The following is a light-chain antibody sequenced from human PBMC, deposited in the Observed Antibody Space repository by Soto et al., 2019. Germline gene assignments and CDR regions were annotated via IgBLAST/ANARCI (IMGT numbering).Light chain of an antibody. Sequence: EIVLTQSPGTLSLSPGERATLSCRASQSVSSGYLAWYQQKPGQAPRLLIYGASSRATGIPDRFSGSGSGTDFTLTISRLEPEDFALYYCQQYGDSPYTFGQGTKLEIK. J-gene: IGKJ2*01. CDR3: QQYGDSPYT. CDR1: QSVSSGY. V-gene: IGKV3-20*01. CDR2: GAS.